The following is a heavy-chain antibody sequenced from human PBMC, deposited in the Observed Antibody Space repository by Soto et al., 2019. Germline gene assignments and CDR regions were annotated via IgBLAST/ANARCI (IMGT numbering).Heavy chain of an antibody. CDR3: ARDHDSSGWYQFAFDI. D-gene: IGHD6-19*01. CDR2: ISSSSSYI. CDR1: GFTFSSYS. J-gene: IGHJ3*02. Sequence: EVQLVESGGGLVKPGGSLRLSCAASGFTFSSYSMNWVRQAPGKGLEWVSSISSSSSYIYYADSVKGRFTISRDNAKNSLYLQMNSLRAEDTAVYYCARDHDSSGWYQFAFDIWGQGTMVTVSS. V-gene: IGHV3-21*01.